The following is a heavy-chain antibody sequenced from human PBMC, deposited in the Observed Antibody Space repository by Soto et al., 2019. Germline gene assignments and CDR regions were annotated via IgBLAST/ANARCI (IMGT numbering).Heavy chain of an antibody. CDR3: ARDLSLELRGYYYYYMEV. CDR2: IKQDGSEK. V-gene: IGHV3-7*01. CDR1: GFTFSSYW. J-gene: IGHJ6*03. Sequence: GSLRLSCAASGFTFSSYWMSWVRQAPGKGLEWVANIKQDGSEKYYVDSVKGRFTISRDNAKNSLYLQMNSLRAEDTAVYYCARDLSLELRGYYYYYMEVWGKGTTVTVSS. D-gene: IGHD1-7*01.